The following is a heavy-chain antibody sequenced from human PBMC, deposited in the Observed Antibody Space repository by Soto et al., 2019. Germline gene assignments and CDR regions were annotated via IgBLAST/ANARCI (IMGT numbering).Heavy chain of an antibody. CDR1: GGSISSSFYY. CDR2: IYYSGNT. Sequence: QLQLQESGPGLVKSSETLSLTCTVSGGSISSSFYYWGWIRQPPGKGLEWIGSIYYSGNTFYNPSLRSRVTISVATSKKQFSLKLRSVTAADTATHYCARLRAAAGFGAEYWGQGTLVTVSS. J-gene: IGHJ4*02. CDR3: ARLRAAAGFGAEY. V-gene: IGHV4-39*01. D-gene: IGHD6-13*01.